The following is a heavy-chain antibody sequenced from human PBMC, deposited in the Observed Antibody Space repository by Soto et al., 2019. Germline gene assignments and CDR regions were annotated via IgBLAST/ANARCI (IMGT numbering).Heavy chain of an antibody. Sequence: QVQLQESGPGLVKPSETLSLTCTVSGGSVSSGSYYWSWIRQPPGKGLEWIGYIYYSGSTNYNPSLKSRVTISVDTSKNQFSLKLSSVTAADTAVYYCARDRSRRITIFGVVRGQVPGGWYFDLWGRGTLVTVSS. J-gene: IGHJ2*01. D-gene: IGHD3-3*01. CDR2: IYYSGST. V-gene: IGHV4-61*01. CDR1: GGSVSSGSYY. CDR3: ARDRSRRITIFGVVRGQVPGGWYFDL.